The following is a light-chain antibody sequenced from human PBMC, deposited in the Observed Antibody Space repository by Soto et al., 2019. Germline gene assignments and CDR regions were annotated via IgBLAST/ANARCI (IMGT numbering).Light chain of an antibody. CDR3: CSYADGSIYF. V-gene: IGLV2-14*03. J-gene: IGLJ1*01. CDR2: YVD. CDR1: RRDVGAYDY. Sequence: QSVLTQPASVSGSPGQSITISCTGARRDVGAYDYVSWYLQYPDKAPQLLIYYVDHRPSGVSSRFSGSKSVNTASLTISGPQAEDEGDYYCCSYADGSIYFFGTGTKVTVL.